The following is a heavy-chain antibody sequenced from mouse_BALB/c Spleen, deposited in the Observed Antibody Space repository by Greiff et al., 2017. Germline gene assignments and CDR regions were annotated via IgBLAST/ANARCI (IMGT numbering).Heavy chain of an antibody. V-gene: IGHV1S137*01. CDR1: GYTFTDYA. CDR2: ISTYYGDA. Sequence: VMLVESGAELVRPGVSVKISCKGSGYTFTDYAMHWVKQSHAKSLEWIGVISTYYGDASYNQKFKGKATMTVDKSSSTAYMELARLTSEDSAIYYCARSMITTNYYAMDYWGQGTSVTVSS. J-gene: IGHJ4*01. D-gene: IGHD2-4*01. CDR3: ARSMITTNYYAMDY.